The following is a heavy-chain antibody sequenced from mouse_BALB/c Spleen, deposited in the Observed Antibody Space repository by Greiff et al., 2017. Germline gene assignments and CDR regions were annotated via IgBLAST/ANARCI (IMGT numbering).Heavy chain of an antibody. Sequence: VKLMESGPQLVRPGASVKISCKASGYSFTSYWMHWVKQRPGQGLEWIGMIDPSDSETRLNQKFKDKATLTVDKSSSTAYMQLSSPTSEDSAVYYCARFDYYGSSSAMDYWGQGTSVTVSS. CDR3: ARFDYYGSSSAMDY. J-gene: IGHJ4*01. CDR1: GYSFTSYW. CDR2: IDPSDSET. D-gene: IGHD1-1*01. V-gene: IGHV1S126*01.